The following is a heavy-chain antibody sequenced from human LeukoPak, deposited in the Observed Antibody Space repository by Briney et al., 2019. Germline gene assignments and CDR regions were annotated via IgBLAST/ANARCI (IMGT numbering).Heavy chain of an antibody. CDR3: ARVLPAATYDY. V-gene: IGHV4-38-2*01. Sequence: PSETLSLTCAVSGYPISSGYYWGWIRQPPGKGVEWIGSIYHSARTYYNPSLKSRVTISVDTSKNQFSLKLSSVTAADTAVYYCARVLPAATYDYWGQGTLVTVSS. CDR1: GYPISSGYY. CDR2: IYHSART. D-gene: IGHD2-2*01. J-gene: IGHJ4*02.